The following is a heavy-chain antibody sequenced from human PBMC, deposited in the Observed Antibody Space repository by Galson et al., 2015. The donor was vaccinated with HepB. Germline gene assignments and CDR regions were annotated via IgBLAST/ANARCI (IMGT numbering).Heavy chain of an antibody. Sequence: SVKVSCKASGYIFSGYYMYWVRQAPGQGLDWMGRINPNTGGTNYAQKFQGRVTMTRDTSISTAYMELSRLRSDDTAIYYCARRGRYSDYDWVDYWGQGTLVTVSS. J-gene: IGHJ4*02. CDR2: INPNTGGT. CDR1: GYIFSGYY. V-gene: IGHV1-2*06. D-gene: IGHD5-12*01. CDR3: ARRGRYSDYDWVDY.